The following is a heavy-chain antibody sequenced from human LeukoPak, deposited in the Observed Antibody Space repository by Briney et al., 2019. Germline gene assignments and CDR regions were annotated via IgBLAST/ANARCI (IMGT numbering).Heavy chain of an antibody. J-gene: IGHJ6*03. Sequence: PGGSLRLSCAASGFTFSSYAMSWVRQAPGKGLEWVSAISGSGGSTYYADSVKGRFTISRDNSKNTLYLQMNSLRAEDTAVYYCAKNGGYYYYYYYYMDVWGKGTTVTVSS. D-gene: IGHD3-22*01. CDR2: ISGSGGST. V-gene: IGHV3-23*01. CDR3: AKNGGYYYYYYYYMDV. CDR1: GFTFSSYA.